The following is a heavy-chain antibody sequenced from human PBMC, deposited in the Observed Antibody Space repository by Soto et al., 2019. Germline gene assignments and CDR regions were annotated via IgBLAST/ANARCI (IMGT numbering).Heavy chain of an antibody. V-gene: IGHV4-38-2*01. CDR3: AGRKILAYCGGDCFGWFDP. CDR1: GYSISSGYY. D-gene: IGHD2-21*02. J-gene: IGHJ5*02. CDR2: IYHSGST. Sequence: NPSETLSLTCAVSGYSISSGYYWGWIRQPPGKGLEWIGSIYHSGSTYYNPSLKSRVTISVDTSKNQFSLKLSSVTAADTAVYYCAGRKILAYCGGDCFGWFDPWGQGTLVTVSS.